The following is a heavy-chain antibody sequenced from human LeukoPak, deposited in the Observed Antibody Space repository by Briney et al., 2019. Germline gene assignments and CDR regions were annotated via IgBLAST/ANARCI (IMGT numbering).Heavy chain of an antibody. D-gene: IGHD6-13*01. CDR2: INPNSGGT. CDR3: AREGGSSWYSRDFYYIDV. J-gene: IGHJ6*03. V-gene: IGHV1-2*02. Sequence: ASVKVSCKASGYTFTDYYMHWVRQAPGQGLEWMGWINPNSGGTNYAQKFQGRVTMTRDTSISTAYMELSRLRSDDTAVYYCAREGGSSWYSRDFYYIDVWGKGTTVTVSS. CDR1: GYTFTDYY.